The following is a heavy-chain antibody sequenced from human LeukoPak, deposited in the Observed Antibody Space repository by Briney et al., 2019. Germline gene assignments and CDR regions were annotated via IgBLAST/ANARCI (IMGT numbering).Heavy chain of an antibody. CDR2: IYYSGST. CDR1: GYSISCDNW. CDR3: VKKIAAAAWFDP. V-gene: IGHV4-28*01. Sequence: SETLSLTCAVSGYSISCDNWWGWIRQPPGRGLEWIGYIYYSGSTYYNPSLKSRVTMSIDTSNNQFSLKLTSVTAVDTAVYYCVKKIAAAAWFDPWGQGTPVTVSS. J-gene: IGHJ5*02. D-gene: IGHD6-13*01.